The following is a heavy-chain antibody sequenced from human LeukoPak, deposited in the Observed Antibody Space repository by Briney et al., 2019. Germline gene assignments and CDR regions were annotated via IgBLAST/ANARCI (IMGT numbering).Heavy chain of an antibody. Sequence: GGSLRLSCAASGFTFSSYAMSWVRQAPGKGLEWVSAISGSGGSTYYADSVKGRFTISRDNSKNTLYLQMNSLRAEDTAVYYCAKDSPSIYHGADYYYGMDVWGQGTTVTVSS. J-gene: IGHJ6*02. CDR3: AKDSPSIYHGADYYYGMDV. V-gene: IGHV3-23*01. CDR1: GFTFSSYA. D-gene: IGHD2-2*01. CDR2: ISGSGGST.